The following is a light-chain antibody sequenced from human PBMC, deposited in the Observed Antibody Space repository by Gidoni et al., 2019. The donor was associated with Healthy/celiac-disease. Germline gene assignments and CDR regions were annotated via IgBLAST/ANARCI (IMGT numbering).Light chain of an antibody. CDR1: QSVSSY. V-gene: IGKV3-11*01. J-gene: IGKJ3*01. Sequence: IIFPHSPATLSLSPGERATLSCRASQSVSSYLAWYQQKPGQAPRLLIYDASNRATGIPARFSGSGSGTDFTLTISSLEPEDFAVYYCQQRSNWPLLFGRGTKVEIK. CDR3: QQRSNWPLL. CDR2: DAS.